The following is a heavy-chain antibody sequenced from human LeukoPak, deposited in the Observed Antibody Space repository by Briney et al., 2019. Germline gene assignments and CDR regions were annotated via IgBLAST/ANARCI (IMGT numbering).Heavy chain of an antibody. Sequence: ASVKVSCKASGYTFTSYYMHWVRQAPGQGLEWMGIINPSGGSTSYAQKFQGRVTMTRNTSISTAYMELSSLRSEDTAVYYCARTIYSYDDYWGQGTLVTVSS. CDR2: INPSGGST. CDR1: GYTFTSYY. J-gene: IGHJ4*02. V-gene: IGHV1-46*01. D-gene: IGHD5-18*01. CDR3: ARTIYSYDDY.